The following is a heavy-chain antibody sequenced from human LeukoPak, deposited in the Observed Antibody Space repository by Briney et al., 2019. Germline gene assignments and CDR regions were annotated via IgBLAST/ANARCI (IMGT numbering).Heavy chain of an antibody. V-gene: IGHV3-66*01. CDR1: GFTVTSNH. CDR2: IYTGGTT. J-gene: IGHJ4*02. CDR3: ARDSSSHYFDY. Sequence: GGSLRLSCAASGFTVTSNHMNWVRQAPGKGLEWVSIIYTGGTTHYADSLKGRITISRDDSRNTLSLQMNSLRAEDTAVYYCARDSSSHYFDYWGQGTLVTVSS. D-gene: IGHD6-6*01.